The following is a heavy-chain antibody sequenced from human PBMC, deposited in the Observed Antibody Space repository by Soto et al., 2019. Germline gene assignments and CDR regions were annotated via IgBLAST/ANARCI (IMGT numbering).Heavy chain of an antibody. D-gene: IGHD2-2*01. Sequence: SETLSLTCTASGGSISMYYWSLIRQPPGKGLEWIGYIYYSGSTNYNPSLKSRVTISVDTSKNQFSLKLSSVTAADTAVYYCARLDGRCRSTSCSLTWFDPCSEETLVXIS. J-gene: IGHJ5*02. V-gene: IGHV4-59*01. CDR1: GGSISMYY. CDR3: ARLDGRCRSTSCSLTWFDP. CDR2: IYYSGST.